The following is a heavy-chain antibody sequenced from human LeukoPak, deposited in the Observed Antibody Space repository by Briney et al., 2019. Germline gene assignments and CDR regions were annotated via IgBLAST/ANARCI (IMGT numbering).Heavy chain of an antibody. V-gene: IGHV4-39*07. CDR2: IYSNGNT. J-gene: IGHJ4*02. CDR3: ATGGSGRSRLLYFDY. D-gene: IGHD6-19*01. Sequence: SETLSLTCTVSGGSISSSSYYWAWIRQPPGKGLEWIGTIYSNGNTYFNPSLKSRLTISIDTSQNQFSLKLGSVTAADTAVYYCATGGSGRSRLLYFDYWGQGTLVTVSP. CDR1: GGSISSSSYY.